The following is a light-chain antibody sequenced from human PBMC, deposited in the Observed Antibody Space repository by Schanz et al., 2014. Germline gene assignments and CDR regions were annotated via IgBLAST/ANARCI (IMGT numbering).Light chain of an antibody. CDR1: QSVSSN. CDR2: GAS. Sequence: EIVLTQSPGTLSLSPGERATLSCRASQSVSSNNLAWYQHKPGQAPRLLIYGASTRATGIPARFSGSGSGTEFTLTISSLQSEDFAVYYCQQYNNWPPYTFGQGTKLEIK. V-gene: IGKV3-15*01. J-gene: IGKJ2*01. CDR3: QQYNNWPPYT.